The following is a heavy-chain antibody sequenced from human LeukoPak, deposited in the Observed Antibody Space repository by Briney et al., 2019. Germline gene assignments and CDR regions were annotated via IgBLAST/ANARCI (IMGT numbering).Heavy chain of an antibody. D-gene: IGHD1-1*01. CDR2: IGTAGDT. CDR1: GSTFSDYD. J-gene: IGHJ4*02. V-gene: IGHV3-13*01. Sequence: PGGSLRLSCAASGSTFSDYDMHWVRQATGKGLEWVSAIGTAGDTYYTGSVKGRFTISRENAKNSLYLQMNSMRAGDTALCYCARVAKERVGGVYYFDYWGRGTLVTVSS. CDR3: ARVAKERVGGVYYFDY.